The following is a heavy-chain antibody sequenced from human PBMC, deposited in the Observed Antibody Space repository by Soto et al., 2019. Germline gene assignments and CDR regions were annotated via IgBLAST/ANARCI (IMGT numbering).Heavy chain of an antibody. D-gene: IGHD3-3*01. V-gene: IGHV1-8*01. CDR1: GYTFTSYD. Sequence: GASVKVSCKASGYTFTSYDINWVRQATGQGLEWMGWMNPNSGNTGYAQKFQGRVTMTRNTSISTAYMELSSLRSEDTAVYYCARGTYYDFWSGYYGFCYWGQGTLVTVSS. CDR2: MNPNSGNT. J-gene: IGHJ4*02. CDR3: ARGTYYDFWSGYYGFCY.